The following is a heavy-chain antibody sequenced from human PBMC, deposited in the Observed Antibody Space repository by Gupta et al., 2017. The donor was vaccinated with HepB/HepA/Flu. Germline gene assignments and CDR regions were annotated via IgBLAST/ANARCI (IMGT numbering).Heavy chain of an antibody. J-gene: IGHJ4*02. Sequence: EVQLLESGGGLEQPGGSLRLSCAASGFTFRSYAMSWVRQTPRKGFEWVSSISGSGAITYYADSVKGRLTISRDNSDNTLYLQLHSLRTDDTAVYYCATDRDQGTYFIYWGQGTLVTVSS. V-gene: IGHV3-23*01. CDR3: ATDRDQGTYFIY. CDR2: ISGSGAIT. D-gene: IGHD1-26*01. CDR1: GFTFRSYA.